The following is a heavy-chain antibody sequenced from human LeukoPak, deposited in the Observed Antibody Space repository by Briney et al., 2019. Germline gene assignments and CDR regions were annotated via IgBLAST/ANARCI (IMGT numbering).Heavy chain of an antibody. J-gene: IGHJ6*04. D-gene: IGHD2-2*01. CDR2: ISAYNGKT. CDR1: GYTFTSYG. CDR3: ARDRALGYCSSTSCYGYYGMDV. Sequence: ASVKVSCKASGYTFTSYGISWVRQAPGQGLEWMGWISAYNGKTNYAQKLQGRVTMTTDTSTSTAYMELRSLRSDDTAVYYCARDRALGYCSSTSCYGYYGMDVWGKGTTVTVSS. V-gene: IGHV1-18*04.